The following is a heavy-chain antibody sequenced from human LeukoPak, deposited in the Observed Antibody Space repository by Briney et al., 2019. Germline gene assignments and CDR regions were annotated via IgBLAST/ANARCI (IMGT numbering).Heavy chain of an antibody. CDR1: GYSISSGYY. J-gene: IGHJ4*02. D-gene: IGHD2-2*01. CDR3: ARFIVVVPAAMGYYFDY. V-gene: IGHV4-38-2*02. Sequence: SETLSLTCTVSGYSISSGYYWGWIRQPPGKGLEWIGSIYHSGSTYYNPSLKSRVTMSVDTSKNQFSLKLSSVTAADTAVYYCARFIVVVPAAMGYYFDYWGQGTLVTVSS. CDR2: IYHSGST.